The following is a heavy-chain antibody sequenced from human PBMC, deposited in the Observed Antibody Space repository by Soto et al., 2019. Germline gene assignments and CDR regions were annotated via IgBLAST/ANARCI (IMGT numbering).Heavy chain of an antibody. D-gene: IGHD6-19*01. J-gene: IGHJ4*02. Sequence: QLQLQASGPGLVKPSETLSVTCTVSGDSVSSSHYYWGWIRLPPGKGLEWIGSVYYSGSTYYNPSLKSRVTLSVDTSKNQFSLKLSSVTAADAAIYYCARHPTFSGWEYYFDYWGQGTLVTVSS. CDR3: ARHPTFSGWEYYFDY. CDR2: VYYSGST. CDR1: GDSVSSSHYY. V-gene: IGHV4-39*01.